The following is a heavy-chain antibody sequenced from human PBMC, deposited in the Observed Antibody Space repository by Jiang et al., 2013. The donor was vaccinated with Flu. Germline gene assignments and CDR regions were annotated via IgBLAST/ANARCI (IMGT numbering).Heavy chain of an antibody. CDR1: GYPXTSYA. CDR3: ATSSGWVFDY. J-gene: IGHJ4*02. CDR2: INAGNGNT. D-gene: IGHD6-19*01. V-gene: IGHV1-3*01. Sequence: SGAEVKKPGASVKVSCKASGYPXTSYAMHWVRQAPGQRLEWMGWINAGNGNTKYSQKFQGRVTITRDTSASTAYMELSSLRSEDTAVYHCATSSGWVFDYWGQGTLVTVSS.